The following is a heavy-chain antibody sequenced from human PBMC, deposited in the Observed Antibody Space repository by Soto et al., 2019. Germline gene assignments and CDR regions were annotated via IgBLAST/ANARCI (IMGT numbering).Heavy chain of an antibody. CDR3: ARDRDDYGDPTPGFDP. V-gene: IGHV1-3*01. D-gene: IGHD4-17*01. CDR1: GYTFTSYA. J-gene: IGHJ5*02. Sequence: ASVKVSCKASGYTFTSYAMHWVRQAPGQRLEWMGWINAGNGNTKYSQKFQGRVTITRDTSASTAYMELSSLRSEDTAVYYCARDRDDYGDPTPGFDPWGQGTLVTVSS. CDR2: INAGNGNT.